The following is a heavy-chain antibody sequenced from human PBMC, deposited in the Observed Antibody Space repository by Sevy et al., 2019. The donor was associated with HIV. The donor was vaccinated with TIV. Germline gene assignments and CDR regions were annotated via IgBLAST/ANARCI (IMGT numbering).Heavy chain of an antibody. CDR2: ISYDGSNK. CDR1: AFTFSSYG. CDR3: ARDITRAYGAMDL. J-gene: IGHJ6*02. D-gene: IGHD3-3*01. Sequence: AGSLRLSCAASAFTFSSYGVHWVRQAPGKGLQWVAFISYDGSNKYYADSVKGRLTISRYNSKNTLCLQMNSLRAEDTAVYYCARDITRAYGAMDLCGQMTTFTYSS. V-gene: IGHV3-30*03.